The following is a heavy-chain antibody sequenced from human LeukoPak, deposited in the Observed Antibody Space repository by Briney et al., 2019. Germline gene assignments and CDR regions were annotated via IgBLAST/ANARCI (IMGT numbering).Heavy chain of an antibody. V-gene: IGHV4-30-4*08. Sequence: PSETLSLTCAVYGGSFSGHYWSWIRQPPGKGLEWIGYIYYSGSTYYNPSLKSRVTISVDTSKNQFSLKLSSVTAADTAVYYCARAGGSTSQDAFDIWGQGTMVTVSS. CDR2: IYYSGST. CDR3: ARAGGSTSQDAFDI. J-gene: IGHJ3*02. D-gene: IGHD2-2*01. CDR1: GGSFSGHY.